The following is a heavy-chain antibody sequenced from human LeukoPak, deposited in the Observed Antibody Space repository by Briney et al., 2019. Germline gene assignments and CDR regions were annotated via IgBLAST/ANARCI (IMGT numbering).Heavy chain of an antibody. CDR3: AKDSGVMVRGVINIDGGDY. Sequence: PGGSLRLSCAASGFTFSSYAMSWVRQAPGKGLEWVSAISGSGGSTYYADSVKGRFTISRDNSKNTLYLQMNSLRAEDTAVYYCAKDSGVMVRGVINIDGGDYWGQGTLVTVSS. V-gene: IGHV3-23*01. D-gene: IGHD3-10*01. J-gene: IGHJ4*02. CDR2: ISGSGGST. CDR1: GFTFSSYA.